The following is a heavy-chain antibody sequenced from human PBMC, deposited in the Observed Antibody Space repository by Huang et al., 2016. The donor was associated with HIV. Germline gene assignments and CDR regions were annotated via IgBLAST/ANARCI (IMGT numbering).Heavy chain of an antibody. Sequence: QVQLVQSGAEVKKPGASVKVSCKASGFNFNNYDFNWVRQASGQGLEWMGWMNPKSGNTGYAQKFQGRGTITRNTSRTTAYMELRSLRSEDTAVYYCARARGFLYDSTGYYSRYYFDSWGQGTLVTISS. CDR2: MNPKSGNT. V-gene: IGHV1-8*03. J-gene: IGHJ4*02. CDR1: GFNFNNYD. D-gene: IGHD3-22*01. CDR3: ARARGFLYDSTGYYSRYYFDS.